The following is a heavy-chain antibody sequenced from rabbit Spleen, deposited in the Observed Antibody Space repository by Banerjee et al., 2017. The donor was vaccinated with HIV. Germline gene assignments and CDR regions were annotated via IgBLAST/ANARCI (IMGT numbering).Heavy chain of an antibody. V-gene: IGHV1S40*01. Sequence: QSLEESGGGLVKPGASLTLTCKASGFSFNSGYDICWVRQAPGKGLEWIACSYAGSSGSTYSAIWAKGRFTISKTSSTTVTLQMTSLTAADTATYFCARDTGTSFSTYGMDLWGPGTLVTV. CDR3: ARDTGTSFSTYGMDL. CDR1: GFSFNSGYD. D-gene: IGHD7-1*01. J-gene: IGHJ6*01. CDR2: SYAGSSGST.